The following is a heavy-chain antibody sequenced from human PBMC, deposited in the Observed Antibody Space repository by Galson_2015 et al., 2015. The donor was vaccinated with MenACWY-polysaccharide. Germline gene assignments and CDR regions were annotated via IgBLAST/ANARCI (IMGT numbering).Heavy chain of an antibody. J-gene: IGHJ4*02. CDR3: ARGTGGYDY. D-gene: IGHD1-26*01. V-gene: IGHV6-1*01. CDR2: TYYRSKWFN. CDR1: GDSVSDNSAA. Sequence: CAISGDSVSDNSAAWNWIRQSPSRGLEWLGRTYYRSKWFNDYAVSVKSQITITPVTPKNQFSLQLNSVTPEDTAVYYCARGTGGYDYWGQGTLVTVSS.